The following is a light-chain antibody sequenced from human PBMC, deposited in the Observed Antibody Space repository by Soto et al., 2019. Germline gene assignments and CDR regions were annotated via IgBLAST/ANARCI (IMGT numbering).Light chain of an antibody. Sequence: EIVLTQSPATPVFSLGERAPPSCRASQSVNSYLAWYQQKPGQAPRLLIYDTSNRATGIPARFSGSGSGTDFTLTISSLAPEDFAVYYCQHRSNWPPGFGQGTRLEIK. V-gene: IGKV3-11*01. CDR3: QHRSNWPPG. J-gene: IGKJ5*01. CDR2: DTS. CDR1: QSVNSY.